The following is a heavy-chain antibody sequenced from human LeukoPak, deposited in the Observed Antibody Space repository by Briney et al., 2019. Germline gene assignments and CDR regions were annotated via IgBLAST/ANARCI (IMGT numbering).Heavy chain of an antibody. J-gene: IGHJ4*02. CDR2: INPNSGGT. CDR3: ARASGLVGYFDY. D-gene: IGHD3-3*01. CDR1: GYTFTGYY. Sequence: ASVKVSCTASGYTFTGYYMHWVRQAPGQGLEWMGWINPNSGGTNYAQKFQGRVTMTRDTSISTAYMELSRLRSDDTAVYYCARASGLVGYFDYWGQGTLVTVSS. V-gene: IGHV1-2*02.